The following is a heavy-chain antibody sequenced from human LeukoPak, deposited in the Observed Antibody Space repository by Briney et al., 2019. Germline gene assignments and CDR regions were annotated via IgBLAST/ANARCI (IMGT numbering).Heavy chain of an antibody. CDR2: ISGSGGST. CDR1: GFTFSSYA. V-gene: IGHV3-23*01. CDR3: ARVWDDILTGDVGLFDY. D-gene: IGHD3-9*01. J-gene: IGHJ4*02. Sequence: PGGSLRLSCAASGFTFSSYAMSWVRQAPGKGLEWVSAISGSGGSTYYADSVKGRFTISRDNSKNTLYLQMNSLRAEDTAVYYCARVWDDILTGDVGLFDYWGQGTLVTVSS.